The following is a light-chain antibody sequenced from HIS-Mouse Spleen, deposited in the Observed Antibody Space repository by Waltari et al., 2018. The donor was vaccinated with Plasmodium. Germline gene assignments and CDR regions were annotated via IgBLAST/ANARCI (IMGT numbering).Light chain of an antibody. CDR1: QSISSY. V-gene: IGKV1-39*01. CDR3: QQSHT. CDR2: AAS. Sequence: DIQMTQSPSSLSASVGDRVTITCRASQSISSYLNWYQKKPGTAPKLLIYAASSLQSGVPSRFSGSGSGTDFTLTISSLQPEDFATYYCQQSHTFGQGTKLEIK. J-gene: IGKJ2*01.